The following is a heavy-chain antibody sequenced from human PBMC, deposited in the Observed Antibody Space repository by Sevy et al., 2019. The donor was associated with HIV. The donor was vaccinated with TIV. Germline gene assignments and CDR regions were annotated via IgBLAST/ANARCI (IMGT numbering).Heavy chain of an antibody. CDR2: ISRSSTYI. D-gene: IGHD5-12*01. CDR3: ARDSGYTGYD. CDR1: GFTFSTYS. J-gene: IGHJ4*02. V-gene: IGHV3-21*01. Sequence: GGSLRLSCATSGFTFSTYSMNLVRQAPGKGLEWVSSISRSSTYIYYTDSVKGRFTLSRDNARNSLYLQMNSLRVDDTAVYYCARDSGYTGYDWGQGTLVTVSS.